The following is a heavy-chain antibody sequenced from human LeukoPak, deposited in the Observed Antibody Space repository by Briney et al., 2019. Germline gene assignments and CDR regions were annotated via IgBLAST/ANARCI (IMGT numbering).Heavy chain of an antibody. D-gene: IGHD1-26*01. V-gene: IGHV1-69*02. J-gene: IGHJ5*02. Sequence: ASVKVSCKASGYTFTGYYMHWVRQAPGQGLEWMGRIIPILGMESYAQKFRGRATITADKSTSTVSMELSSLRSEDTAVYYCATHPAAWEVPGVSWGQGTLVTVSS. CDR3: ATHPAAWEVPGVS. CDR2: IIPILGME. CDR1: GYTFTGYY.